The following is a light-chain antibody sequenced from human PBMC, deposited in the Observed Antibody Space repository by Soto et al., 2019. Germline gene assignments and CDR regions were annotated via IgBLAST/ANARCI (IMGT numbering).Light chain of an antibody. CDR1: QSVSSN. Sequence: EIVRTQSPATLSVSPGERATLSCRASQSVSSNLAWYQQKPGQAPRLLIYGASTRATRIPARFSGSGAGTEFTLTIRGLQSEDLAVYYCQQYNNWPPWTFGQGTKGESK. J-gene: IGKJ1*01. CDR3: QQYNNWPPWT. CDR2: GAS. V-gene: IGKV3-15*01.